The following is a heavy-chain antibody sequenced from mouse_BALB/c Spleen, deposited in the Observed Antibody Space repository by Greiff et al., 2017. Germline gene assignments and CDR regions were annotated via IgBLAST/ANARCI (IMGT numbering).Heavy chain of an antibody. J-gene: IGHJ4*01. V-gene: IGHV1-14*01. CDR2: INPYNDGT. CDR3: ASGAISDAMDY. CDR1: GYTFTSYV. Sequence: VQLKESGPELVKPGASVKMSCKASGYTFTSYVMHWVKQKPGQGLEWIGYINPYNDGTKYNEKFKGKATLTSDKSSSTAYMELSSLTSEDSAVYYCASGAISDAMDYWGQGTSVTVSS.